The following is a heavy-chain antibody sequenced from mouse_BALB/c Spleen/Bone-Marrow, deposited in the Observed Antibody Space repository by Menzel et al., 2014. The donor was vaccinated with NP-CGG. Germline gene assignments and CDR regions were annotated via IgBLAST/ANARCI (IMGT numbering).Heavy chain of an antibody. V-gene: IGHV14-3*02. CDR1: GFNIEGTY. CDR3: AEGYDSWFAY. CDR2: IDPANGNT. Sequence: VQLQQPGAELVKPGASVKLSYTASGFNIEGTYVHWVKQRPEQGLEWVGRIDPANGNTKYDPKFQGKATVTSDTSSNTAYLHLNSLTSEDTAVYYCAEGYDSWFAYWGQGTLVTVSA. D-gene: IGHD2-2*01. J-gene: IGHJ3*01.